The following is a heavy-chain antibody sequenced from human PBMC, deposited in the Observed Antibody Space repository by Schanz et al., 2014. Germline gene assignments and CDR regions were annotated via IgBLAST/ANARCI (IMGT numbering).Heavy chain of an antibody. Sequence: VQLVESGGGLIQPGGSLRLSCAASGFTVSSNYMSWVRLVPGKGLECVSGISGGGGSAYYADSVKGRFTISRDNSKNTLYLQMSSLRAEDTAVYYCAKVWGSDYFYPFDYWGQGILVTVSS. CDR3: AKVWGSDYFYPFDY. J-gene: IGHJ4*02. V-gene: IGHV3-23*04. CDR1: GFTVSSNY. D-gene: IGHD3-22*01. CDR2: SGGGGSA.